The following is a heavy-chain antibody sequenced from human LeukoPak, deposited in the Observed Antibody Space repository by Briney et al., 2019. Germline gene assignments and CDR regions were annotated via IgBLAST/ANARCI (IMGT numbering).Heavy chain of an antibody. CDR1: GDSVSSNSAA. D-gene: IGHD3-22*01. J-gene: IGHJ5*02. CDR2: TYYRSKWYN. Sequence: SQTLSLTCAISGDSVSSNSAAWNWIRQSPSRGLEWLGRTYYRSKWYNDYAVSVKSRITINPDTSKNQFSLQLNSVTPEDTAVYYCARIGDYDSSGYPNWFDPWGQGTLVTVSS. CDR3: ARIGDYDSSGYPNWFDP. V-gene: IGHV6-1*01.